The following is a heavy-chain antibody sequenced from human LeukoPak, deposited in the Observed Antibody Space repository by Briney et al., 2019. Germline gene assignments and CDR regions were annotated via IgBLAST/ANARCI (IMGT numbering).Heavy chain of an antibody. CDR2: IYTSGST. D-gene: IGHD3-10*01. V-gene: IGHV4-4*07. CDR1: GGSISRYY. CDR3: ARGASSGSYWDMRAEYFRH. J-gene: IGHJ1*01. Sequence: PSETLSLTCTVSGGSISRYYWSWIRQPAGTAMEWIGHIYTSGSTNYNPSLKRRVTISLDRSKNQLSLVLTSVTAADTAVYYCARGASSGSYWDMRAEYFRHWGQGTLVTVSS.